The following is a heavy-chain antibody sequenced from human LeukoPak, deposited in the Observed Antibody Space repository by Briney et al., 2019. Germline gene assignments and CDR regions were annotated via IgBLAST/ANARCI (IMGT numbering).Heavy chain of an antibody. CDR2: IYHSGNT. J-gene: IGHJ4*02. CDR3: ARRGTYGDYVDY. V-gene: IGHV4-38-2*01. CDR1: GYSISSGYY. Sequence: PSETLSLTCAVSGYSISSGYYLGWIRQPPGKGLEWIGNIYHSGNTYYNPSLKSTVTISVDTSTNHFSLKLTSGTAADTAVYYCARRGTYGDYVDYWGQGNLVTVS. D-gene: IGHD4-17*01.